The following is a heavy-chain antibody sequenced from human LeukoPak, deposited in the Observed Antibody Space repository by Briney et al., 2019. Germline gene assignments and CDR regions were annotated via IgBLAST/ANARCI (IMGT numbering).Heavy chain of an antibody. Sequence: GGSLRLSCAASGFTFSSYAKHWVRQAPGKGLEWVALISYDGSNKYYADSVKGRFTISRDNSKNTLYLQMNSLRPEDTAVYYCARQNGRDGYNYFDYWGQGTLVTVSS. J-gene: IGHJ4*02. CDR3: ARQNGRDGYNYFDY. D-gene: IGHD5-24*01. V-gene: IGHV3-30*04. CDR2: ISYDGSNK. CDR1: GFTFSSYA.